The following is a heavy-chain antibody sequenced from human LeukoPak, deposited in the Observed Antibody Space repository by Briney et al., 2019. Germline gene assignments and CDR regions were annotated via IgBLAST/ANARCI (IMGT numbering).Heavy chain of an antibody. CDR2: IIPILGIA. CDR3: ARGPYGSRGLYYFDY. V-gene: IGHV1-69*04. CDR1: GGTFSSYA. D-gene: IGHD2-15*01. Sequence: GASVKVSCRASGGTFSSYAISWVRQAPGQGLEWMGRIIPILGIANYAQKFQGRVTITADKSTSTAYMELSSLRSGDTAVYYCARGPYGSRGLYYFDYWGQGTLVTVSS. J-gene: IGHJ4*02.